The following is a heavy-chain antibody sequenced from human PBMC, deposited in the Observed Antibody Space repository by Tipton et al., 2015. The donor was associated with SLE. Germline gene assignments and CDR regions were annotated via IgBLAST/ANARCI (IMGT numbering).Heavy chain of an antibody. CDR2: IIPIFGTA. CDR3: ARDRSYYDILTGYYLYYYGMDV. CDR1: GGTFSSYA. J-gene: IGHJ6*02. D-gene: IGHD3-9*01. V-gene: IGHV1-69*01. Sequence: QVQLVQSGPEVKKPGPSVKVSCKASGGTFSSYAISWVRQAPGQGLEWMGGIIPIFGTANYAQKFQGRVTITADESTSTAYMELSSLRSEDTAVYYCARDRSYYDILTGYYLYYYGMDVWGQGTTVTVSS.